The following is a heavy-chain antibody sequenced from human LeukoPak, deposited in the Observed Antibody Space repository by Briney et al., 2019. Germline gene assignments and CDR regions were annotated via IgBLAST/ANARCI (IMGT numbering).Heavy chain of an antibody. CDR1: GGSISSYY. CDR3: ARDPSANFFDY. V-gene: IGHV4-59*01. Sequence: SETLSLTCTVSGGSISSYYWSWIRQPPGKGLEWIGYIYYSGSTNYNPSLRSRVTISVDTSKNQFSLKLSSVTAADTAVYYCARDPSANFFDYWGQGTLVTVSS. J-gene: IGHJ4*02. D-gene: IGHD2-8*01. CDR2: IYYSGST.